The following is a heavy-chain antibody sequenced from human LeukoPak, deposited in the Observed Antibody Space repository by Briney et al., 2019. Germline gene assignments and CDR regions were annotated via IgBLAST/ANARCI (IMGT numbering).Heavy chain of an antibody. J-gene: IGHJ4*02. CDR1: GVTVSNYS. D-gene: IGHD5-12*01. CDR3: ARAGSHRNSGYDY. V-gene: IGHV3-48*04. CDR2: ISSSTTTM. Sequence: GGSLRLSCAASGVTVSNYSMNWVRQAPGKGLEWVSYISSSTTTMYYADSVKGRFTISRDTAKNSLYLEMNSLRAEDTAVYYCARAGSHRNSGYDYWGQGTLDTVSS.